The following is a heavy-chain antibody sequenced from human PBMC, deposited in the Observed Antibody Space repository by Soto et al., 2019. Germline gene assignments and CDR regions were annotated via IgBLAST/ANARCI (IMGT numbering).Heavy chain of an antibody. J-gene: IGHJ4*02. D-gene: IGHD3-16*02. CDR1: GYTFTTHG. CDR3: ARADDYVWGSFRP. V-gene: IGHV1-18*04. CDR2: ISPYNGKT. Sequence: GASVKVSCKASGYTFTTHGISWVRQAPGQGLEWMGWISPYNGKTTYAQKVQGRVTMTTDTSTSTAYMELRGLRSDDTAVYYCARADDYVWGSFRPWGQGTQVTVSS.